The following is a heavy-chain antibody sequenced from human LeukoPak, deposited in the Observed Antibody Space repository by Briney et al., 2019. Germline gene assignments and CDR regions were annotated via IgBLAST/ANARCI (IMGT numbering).Heavy chain of an antibody. CDR2: INHSGST. CDR3: ASTLYDFWSGYYSPYFDY. CDR1: GGSFSGYY. D-gene: IGHD3-3*01. V-gene: IGHV4-34*01. J-gene: IGHJ4*02. Sequence: SETLSLTCAAYGGSFSGYYWSWIRQPPGKGLEWIGEINHSGSTNYNPSLKSRVTISVDTSKNQFSLKLSSVTAADTAVYYCASTLYDFWSGYYSPYFDYWGQGTLVTVSS.